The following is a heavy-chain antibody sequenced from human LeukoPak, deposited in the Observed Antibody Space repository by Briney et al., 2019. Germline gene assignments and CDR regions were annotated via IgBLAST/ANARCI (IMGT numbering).Heavy chain of an antibody. J-gene: IGHJ6*02. CDR2: ISWNSGSI. D-gene: IGHD3-16*02. V-gene: IGHV3-9*01. Sequence: PGRSLRLSCAASGFTFDDYAMHWVRHAPGKGLEWVSGISWNSGSIGYADSVKGRFTISRDNAKNSLYLQMNSLRAEDTALYYCAKDKSVRYYYYGMDVWGQGTTVTVSS. CDR1: GFTFDDYA. CDR3: AKDKSVRYYYYGMDV.